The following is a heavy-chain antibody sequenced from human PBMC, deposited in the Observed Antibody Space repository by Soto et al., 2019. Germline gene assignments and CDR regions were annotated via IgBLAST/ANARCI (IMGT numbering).Heavy chain of an antibody. CDR3: ASWYPFDY. Sequence: QVQLVESGGGVVQPGRSLRLSCAASGFTFSSYAMHWVRQAPGKGLEWVAVISYDGSNKYYADSVKGRFTISRDNSKNTLYLQMNSLRAEDTAVYYCASWYPFDYWGQGTLVTVSS. J-gene: IGHJ4*02. D-gene: IGHD1-20*01. CDR2: ISYDGSNK. V-gene: IGHV3-30-3*01. CDR1: GFTFSSYA.